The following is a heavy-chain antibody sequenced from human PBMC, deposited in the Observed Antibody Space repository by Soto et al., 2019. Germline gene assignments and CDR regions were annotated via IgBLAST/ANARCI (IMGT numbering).Heavy chain of an antibody. D-gene: IGHD6-6*01. J-gene: IGHJ6*02. Sequence: EVQLVESGGGLVKSGGSLRLSCAASGFTFNNAWMSWVRQAPGKGLEWVGRIKSTVDGGTTDYAAPVKGRFTISRDDSRNTLDLHINSLKTADTGVYYCTVSSRAARADYYYYGMDVWGQGATVTVSS. CDR3: TVSSRAARADYYYYGMDV. CDR1: GFTFNNAW. V-gene: IGHV3-15*01. CDR2: IKSTVDGGTT.